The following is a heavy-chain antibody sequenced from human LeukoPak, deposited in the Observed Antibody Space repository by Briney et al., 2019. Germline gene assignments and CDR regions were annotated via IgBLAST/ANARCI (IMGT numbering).Heavy chain of an antibody. CDR2: INPSGGST. Sequence: GASVKVSCKASGGTFTSYYMHWVRQAPGQGLEWMGIINPSGGSTSYAQKFQGRVTMTRDTSTSTVYMELSSLRPEDTAVYYCARDSDIVVVPAAIRGSWFDPWGQGTLVTVSS. CDR3: ARDSDIVVVPAAIRGSWFDP. D-gene: IGHD2-2*02. CDR1: GGTFTSYY. J-gene: IGHJ5*02. V-gene: IGHV1-46*01.